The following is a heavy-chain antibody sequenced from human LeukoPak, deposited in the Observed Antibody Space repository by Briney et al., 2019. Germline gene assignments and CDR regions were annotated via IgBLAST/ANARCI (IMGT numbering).Heavy chain of an antibody. J-gene: IGHJ4*02. V-gene: IGHV3-7*01. CDR1: GFTFSSYW. Sequence: PGGSLRLSCAASGFTFSSYWMSWVRQAPGKGLEWVANIKQDGSEKYYVDSVKGRFTISRDNAKNSLYLQMNSLRAEDTAVYYCARGGYDILTGPYYFDYWGQGTLVTVSS. D-gene: IGHD3-9*01. CDR3: ARGGYDILTGPYYFDY. CDR2: IKQDGSEK.